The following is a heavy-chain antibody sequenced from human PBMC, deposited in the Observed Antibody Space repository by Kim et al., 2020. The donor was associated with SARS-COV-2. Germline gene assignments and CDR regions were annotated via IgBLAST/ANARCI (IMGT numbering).Heavy chain of an antibody. CDR1: GFTFSSYA. CDR2: ISASGGTT. V-gene: IGHV3-23*01. Sequence: GGSLRLSCAASGFTFSSYAMSWVRQVPGKGLEWVSSISASGGTTYYADSAKGRFTISRDNSKHTLYLQMSSLRAEDTAVYYCAKGSVRYCSTGSCFGYWYFDLWGRGTLVTVSS. D-gene: IGHD2-15*01. J-gene: IGHJ2*01. CDR3: AKGSVRYCSTGSCFGYWYFDL.